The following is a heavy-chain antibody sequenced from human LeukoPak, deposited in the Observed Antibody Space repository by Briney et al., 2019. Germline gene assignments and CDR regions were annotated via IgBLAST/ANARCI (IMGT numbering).Heavy chain of an antibody. V-gene: IGHV4-34*01. Sequence: SGTLSLTCAVYGGSFSGYYWSWIRQPPGKGLEWIGEINHSGSTNYNPSLKSRVTISVDTSKNQFSLKLSSVTAADTAVYYCARVSRRRYYYGSGSYYSHYYGMDVWGQGTTVIVSS. J-gene: IGHJ6*02. CDR3: ARVSRRRYYYGSGSYYSHYYGMDV. CDR1: GGSFSGYY. D-gene: IGHD3-10*01. CDR2: INHSGST.